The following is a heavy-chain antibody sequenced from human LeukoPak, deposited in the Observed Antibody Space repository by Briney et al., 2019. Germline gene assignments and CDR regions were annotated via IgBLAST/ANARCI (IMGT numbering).Heavy chain of an antibody. CDR3: ARGVRSSWFGYYYYGMDV. D-gene: IGHD6-13*01. V-gene: IGHV3-33*01. CDR1: GFTFKSYG. CDR2: IWYDGSNK. J-gene: IGHJ6*02. Sequence: GGSLRLSCAASGFTFKSYGMHWVRQAPGKGLEWVAVIWYDGSNKFCADSVKGRFTIHRDNSKNTLYLQRNSLGAAHTAIYCCARGVRSSWFGYYYYGMDVWGQGTTVTVSS.